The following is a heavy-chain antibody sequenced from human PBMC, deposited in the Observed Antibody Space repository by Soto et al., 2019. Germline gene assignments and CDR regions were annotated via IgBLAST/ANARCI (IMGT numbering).Heavy chain of an antibody. CDR1: GGSISSGGYY. D-gene: IGHD6-6*01. J-gene: IGHJ4*02. CDR2: IYYSGST. Sequence: SETLSLTCTVSGGSISSGGYYWSWIRQHPGKGLEWIGYIYYSGSTYYNPSLKSRVTISVDTSKNQFSLKLSSVTAADTAVYYCARDAAAQYSSSYFDYWGQGTRVTVAS. CDR3: ARDAAAQYSSSYFDY. V-gene: IGHV4-31*03.